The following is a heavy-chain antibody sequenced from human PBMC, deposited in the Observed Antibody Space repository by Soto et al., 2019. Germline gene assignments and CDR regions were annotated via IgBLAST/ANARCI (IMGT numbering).Heavy chain of an antibody. J-gene: IGHJ5*02. CDR3: ARDPAP. CDR2: IYNSGTT. Sequence: QVQLQESGPGLVKPSETLSLTCTVSGGSITRGGYYWSWIRQPPGKGLEWVGYIYNSGTTYNKPSLKSRVTISVDTSKNQFSLKLTSVTAADTAVYYCARDPAPWGQGTLVTVSS. CDR1: GGSITRGGYY. V-gene: IGHV4-31*03.